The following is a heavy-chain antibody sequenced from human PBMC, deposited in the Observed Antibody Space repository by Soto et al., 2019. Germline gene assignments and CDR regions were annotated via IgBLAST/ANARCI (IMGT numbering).Heavy chain of an antibody. V-gene: IGHV3-23*01. Sequence: GGSKRLACTSSGVPFRSYAMGWVRQAPGKGLEWVSAISGSGGSTYYADSVKGRFTISRDNSKNTLYLQMNSLRAEDTAVYYCAKTRPGFQTLDFDYWGQGTPVTVSS. CDR2: ISGSGGST. CDR3: AKTRPGFQTLDFDY. D-gene: IGHD1-1*01. CDR1: GVPFRSYA. J-gene: IGHJ4*02.